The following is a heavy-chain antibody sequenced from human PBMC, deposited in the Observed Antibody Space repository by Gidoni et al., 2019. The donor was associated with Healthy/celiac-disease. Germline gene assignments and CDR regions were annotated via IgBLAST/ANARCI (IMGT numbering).Heavy chain of an antibody. CDR1: GGSISSYY. J-gene: IGHJ5*02. D-gene: IGHD3-22*01. Sequence: QVQLQESGPGLVKPSETLSLTCTVSGGSISSYYWSWIRQPPGKGLEWIGYIYYSGSTNYNPSLKSRVTISVDTSKNQFSLKLSSVTAADTAVYYCARASYYDRVGWFDPWGQGTLVTVSS. V-gene: IGHV4-59*01. CDR2: IYYSGST. CDR3: ARASYYDRVGWFDP.